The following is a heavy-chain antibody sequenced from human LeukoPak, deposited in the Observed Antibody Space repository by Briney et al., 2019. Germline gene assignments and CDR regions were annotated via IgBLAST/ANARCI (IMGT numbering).Heavy chain of an antibody. Sequence: ASVKVSCKASGYTFTGYYMHWMRQAPGQGLEWMGWINPNSGGTNSAQKFQGRVTMTRDTSISTASMELSRLRPDDTAVYYCARPQYTSSSFYHYGMDVWGQGTTVTVSS. J-gene: IGHJ6*02. CDR3: ARPQYTSSSFYHYGMDV. CDR2: INPNSGGT. D-gene: IGHD6-6*01. V-gene: IGHV1-2*02. CDR1: GYTFTGYY.